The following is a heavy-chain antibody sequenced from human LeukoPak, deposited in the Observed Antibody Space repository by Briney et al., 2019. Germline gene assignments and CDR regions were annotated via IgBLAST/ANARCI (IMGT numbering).Heavy chain of an antibody. CDR2: INHSGST. Sequence: SETLSLTCAVYGGSFSGYYWSWIRQPPGKGLEWIGEINHSGSTNYNPSLKSRVTISVDTSKNQFSLKLSSVTAADTAVYYCARHEKVGAIPFDYWGQGTLVTVSS. V-gene: IGHV4-34*01. D-gene: IGHD1-26*01. J-gene: IGHJ4*02. CDR3: ARHEKVGAIPFDY. CDR1: GGSFSGYY.